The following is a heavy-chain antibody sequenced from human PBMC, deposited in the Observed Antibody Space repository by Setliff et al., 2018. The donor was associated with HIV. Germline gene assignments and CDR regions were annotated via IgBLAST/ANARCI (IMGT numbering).Heavy chain of an antibody. J-gene: IGHJ4*02. CDR1: GFTFNHYA. D-gene: IGHD6-19*01. V-gene: IGHV1-69*10. CDR3: ASYFHSSGRFDY. CDR2: TNPQSDIA. Sequence: SVKVSCKASGFTFNHYALSWVRQAPGQRPEWMGGTNPQSDIANYAQRFQGRVTITADHSTTTTYMELTSLRADDTAVYYCASYFHSSGRFDYWGQGTLVTVSS.